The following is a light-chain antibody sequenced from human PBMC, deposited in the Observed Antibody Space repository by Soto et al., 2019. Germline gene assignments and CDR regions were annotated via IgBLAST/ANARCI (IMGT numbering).Light chain of an antibody. J-gene: IGLJ1*01. CDR1: SSDVGDYDY. Sequence: QSVLTQPASVSGSPGQSITIYCTGTSSDVGDYDYVSWYQQHPGKAPKLIIYEVSDRPSGVSNRFSGSKSGNTASLTISGLQAEDEADYYCSSYTSISTEVFGTGTKLTVL. V-gene: IGLV2-14*01. CDR3: SSYTSISTEV. CDR2: EVS.